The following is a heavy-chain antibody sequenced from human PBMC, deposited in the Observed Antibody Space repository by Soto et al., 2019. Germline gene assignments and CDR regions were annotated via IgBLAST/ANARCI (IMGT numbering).Heavy chain of an antibody. CDR3: ARVWRYGDYVGYFDP. Sequence: ASETLSLTCTVSGGSISSSSYYWAWVRQSPGKGLEWIGSVYYSGTTYYNPSLKSRVTISVDTSKNQFSLKLSSVTAADTAVYYCARVWRYGDYVGYFDPWGQGIQVTVSS. J-gene: IGHJ5*02. CDR1: GGSISSSSYY. D-gene: IGHD4-17*01. V-gene: IGHV4-39*07. CDR2: VYYSGTT.